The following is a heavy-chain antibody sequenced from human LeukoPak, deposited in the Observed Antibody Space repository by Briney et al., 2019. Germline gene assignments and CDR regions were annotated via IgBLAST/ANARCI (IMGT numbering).Heavy chain of an antibody. CDR3: AKIAAGDY. J-gene: IGHJ4*02. D-gene: IGHD6-13*01. V-gene: IGHV3-48*01. Sequence: GGSLRLSCAASGFTFSSYSMNWVRQAPGKGLEWVSYISSSSSTIYYADSVKGRFTISRDNAKNSLYLQMNSLRAEDTAVYYCAKIAAGDYWGQGTLVTVSS. CDR2: ISSSSSTI. CDR1: GFTFSSYS.